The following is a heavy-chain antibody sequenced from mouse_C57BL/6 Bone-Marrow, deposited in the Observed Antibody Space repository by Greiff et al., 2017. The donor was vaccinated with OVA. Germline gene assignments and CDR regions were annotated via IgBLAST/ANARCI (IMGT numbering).Heavy chain of an antibody. D-gene: IGHD2-12*01. J-gene: IGHJ2*01. CDR2: IYPGNSDT. V-gene: IGHV1-5*01. Sequence: VQLKQSGTVLARPGASVKMSCKTSGYTFTSYWMHWVKQRPGQGLEWIGAIYPGNSDTSYNQKFKGKAKLTAVTSASTAYMGLSSLTNEDSAVDYCTTGRNDEEDYWGQGTTLTVSS. CDR1: GYTFTSYW. CDR3: TTGRNDEEDY.